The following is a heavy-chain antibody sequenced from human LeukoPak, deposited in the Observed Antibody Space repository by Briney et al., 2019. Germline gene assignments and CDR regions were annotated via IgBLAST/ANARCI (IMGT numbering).Heavy chain of an antibody. CDR2: INHSGST. V-gene: IGHV4-34*01. CDR1: GVSFSGYY. CDR3: ARHVGVTRGRFDY. J-gene: IGHJ4*02. D-gene: IGHD1-26*01. Sequence: PSETLSLTCAVYGVSFSGYYWSWIRQPPGKGLEWIGEINHSGSTNYNPSLKSRVTTSVDTSKNQFSLKLSSVTAADTAVYYCARHVGVTRGRFDYWGQGTLVTVSS.